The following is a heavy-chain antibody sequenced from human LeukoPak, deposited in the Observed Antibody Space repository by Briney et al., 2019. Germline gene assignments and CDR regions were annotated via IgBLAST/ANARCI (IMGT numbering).Heavy chain of an antibody. CDR2: ISAYNGNT. J-gene: IGHJ6*02. D-gene: IGHD3-3*01. V-gene: IGHV1-18*01. CDR1: GYTFTSYG. CDR3: ARAFFGVVSYYYYGMDV. Sequence: ASVKVSCKASGYTFTSYGISWVRQAPGQGLEWMGWISAYNGNTNYAQKLQGRVTMTTDTSTSTAYMELRSLRSDDTAVYYCARAFFGVVSYYYYGMDVWGQGTTVTVSS.